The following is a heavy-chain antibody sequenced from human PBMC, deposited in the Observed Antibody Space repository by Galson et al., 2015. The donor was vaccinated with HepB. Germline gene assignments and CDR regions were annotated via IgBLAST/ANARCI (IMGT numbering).Heavy chain of an antibody. CDR2: INQDGSSK. Sequence: SLRLSCAASGFTFSSYWMNWVRQAPGKGLEWVAHINQDGSSKYYVDSVKGRFTISRDNAKDSVYLQLDSLRAEDTAVYYCARRISLGRGIITKPDYYYGVDVWGQGTTVTVAS. D-gene: IGHD3-3*01. CDR1: GFTFSSYW. V-gene: IGHV3-7*03. J-gene: IGHJ6*02. CDR3: ARRISLGRGIITKPDYYYGVDV.